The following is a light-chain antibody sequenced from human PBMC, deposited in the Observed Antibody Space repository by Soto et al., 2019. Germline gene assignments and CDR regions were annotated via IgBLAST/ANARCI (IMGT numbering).Light chain of an antibody. CDR2: GAS. CDR3: QQYGSSPRT. J-gene: IGKJ1*01. V-gene: IGKV3-20*01. Sequence: EIVLTQSPCTLSLSPGERATLSCRAIQSVSSGYLAWYQQKPGQAPRLLIYGASSRATGIPDRFSGSGSGTDFTLTISRLEPEDFAVYYCQQYGSSPRTFGQGTKVDIK. CDR1: QSVSSGY.